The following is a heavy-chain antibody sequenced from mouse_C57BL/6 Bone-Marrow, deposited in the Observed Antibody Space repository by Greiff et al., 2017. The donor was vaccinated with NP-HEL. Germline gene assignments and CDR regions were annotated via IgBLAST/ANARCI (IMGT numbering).Heavy chain of an antibody. Sequence: QVQLQQSGAELAKPGASVKLSCKASGYTFTSYWMHWVKQRPGQGLEWIGYINPSSGYTKYNQKFKDKATLTADKSSSTAYMQLSSLTYEDSAVYYCASPIYYYCSTFAYWGQGTLVTVSA. V-gene: IGHV1-7*01. J-gene: IGHJ3*01. CDR3: ASPIYYYCSTFAY. D-gene: IGHD1-1*01. CDR1: GYTFTSYW. CDR2: INPSSGYT.